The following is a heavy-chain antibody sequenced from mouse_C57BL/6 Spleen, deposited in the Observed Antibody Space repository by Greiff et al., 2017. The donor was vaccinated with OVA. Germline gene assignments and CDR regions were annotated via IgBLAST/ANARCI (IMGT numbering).Heavy chain of an antibody. CDR3: VKAGPHFDY. D-gene: IGHD3-1*01. CDR1: GFTFTDYY. J-gene: IGHJ2*01. Sequence: EVKLMESGGGLVQPGASLRLSCAASGFTFTDYYMSWVPRPPGKPPRGLALFRNNANGYTTEYTASVKGRFTISRDNSQNILYLQMNTLRAEDSATYYCVKAGPHFDYWGQGTTLTVSS. V-gene: IGHV7-4*01. CDR2: FRNNANGYTT.